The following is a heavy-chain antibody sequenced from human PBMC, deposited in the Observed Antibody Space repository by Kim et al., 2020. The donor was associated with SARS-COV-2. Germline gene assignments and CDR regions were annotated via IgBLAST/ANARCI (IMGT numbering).Heavy chain of an antibody. V-gene: IGHV3-66*01. J-gene: IGHJ4*02. CDR3: VRELDY. CDR2: IYTSGPA. Sequence: IYTSGPAYYADSLKGRFIISRDSPKKTMYLQINSLRADDTAIYYGVRELDYWGQGTLVTVSS.